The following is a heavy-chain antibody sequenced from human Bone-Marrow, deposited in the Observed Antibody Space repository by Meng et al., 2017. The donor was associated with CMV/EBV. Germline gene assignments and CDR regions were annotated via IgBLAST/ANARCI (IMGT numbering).Heavy chain of an antibody. V-gene: IGHV3-72*01. J-gene: IGHJ4*02. CDR1: FTVSGHY. CDR3: ARDGSRDGYNYYFDY. D-gene: IGHD5-24*01. CDR2: SRNKANSYTT. Sequence: FTVSGHYMDWVRQAPGKGLEWVGSSRNKANSYTTEYAASVKGRFIISRDDSKNSLYLRMNSLKTEDTAVYFCARDGSRDGYNYYFDYWGQGTLVTVSS.